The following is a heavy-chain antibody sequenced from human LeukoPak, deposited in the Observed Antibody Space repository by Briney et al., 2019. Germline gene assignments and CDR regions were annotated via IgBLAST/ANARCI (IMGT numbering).Heavy chain of an antibody. D-gene: IGHD6-13*01. J-gene: IGHJ5*02. CDR1: GGSISSSSYY. CDR2: IYYSGST. V-gene: IGHV4-39*01. CDR3: AILDIAAALFDP. Sequence: PSETLSLTCTVSGGSISSSSYYWGWIRQPPGKGLEWIGSIYYSGSTYYNPSLKSRVTISVDTSKNQFSLKLSSVTAADTAVYYCAILDIAAALFDPWGQGTLVTVSS.